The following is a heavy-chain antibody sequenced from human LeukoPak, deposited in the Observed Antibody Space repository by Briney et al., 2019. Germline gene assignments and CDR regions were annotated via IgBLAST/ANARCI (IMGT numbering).Heavy chain of an antibody. V-gene: IGHV3-48*02. J-gene: IGHJ4*02. CDR3: ARDPRTVTTCYFDY. CDR1: GFTFSSYS. Sequence: GGSLRLSCAASGFTFSSYSMNWVRQAPGKGLEWVSYISSSSSTIYYADSVKGRFTISRDNAKNSLYLQMNSLRDEDTAVYYCARDPRTVTTCYFDYWGQGTLVTVSS. D-gene: IGHD4-17*01. CDR2: ISSSSSTI.